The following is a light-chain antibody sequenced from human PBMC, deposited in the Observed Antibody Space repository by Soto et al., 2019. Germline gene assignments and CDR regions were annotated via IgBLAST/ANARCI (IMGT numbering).Light chain of an antibody. V-gene: IGLV2-8*01. Sequence: QSVLTQPPSASGSPGQSVTISCTGTSSDVGGYNYVSWYQQYPGKAPKLMIYEVSKRPSGVPDRFSGYKSGKTASLTVSGLQPEDEADYYCTSYAGSNIWVFGGGTKLTVL. CDR1: SSDVGGYNY. CDR3: TSYAGSNIWV. CDR2: EVS. J-gene: IGLJ3*02.